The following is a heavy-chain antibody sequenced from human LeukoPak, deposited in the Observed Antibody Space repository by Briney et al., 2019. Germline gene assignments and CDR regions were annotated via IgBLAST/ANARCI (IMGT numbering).Heavy chain of an antibody. V-gene: IGHV1-69*05. CDR3: AREASPLHYYDSSGYPSFDY. D-gene: IGHD3-22*01. J-gene: IGHJ4*02. Sequence: GASVRVSCKASGGTFSSYAISWVRQAPGQGLEWMGRFIPIFGTANYAQKFQGRVTITTDESTSTAYMELSSLRSDDTAVYYCAREASPLHYYDSSGYPSFDYWGQGTLVTVSS. CDR1: GGTFSSYA. CDR2: FIPIFGTA.